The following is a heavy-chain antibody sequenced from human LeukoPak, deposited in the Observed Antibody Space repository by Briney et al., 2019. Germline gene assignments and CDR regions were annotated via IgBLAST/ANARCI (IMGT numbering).Heavy chain of an antibody. CDR3: ATAGRTLVRGVSRSIGYYFDY. CDR1: RFTFSNFA. CDR2: ISGSGGST. Sequence: AGGSLRLSCAASRFTFSNFAMSGVRQAPGKGLEWVSAISGSGGSTYYADSVKGRFTISRDNSKNALFLQMNSLRAEDTAVYYCATAGRTLVRGVSRSIGYYFDYWGQGTPVTVSS. J-gene: IGHJ4*02. V-gene: IGHV3-23*01. D-gene: IGHD3-10*01.